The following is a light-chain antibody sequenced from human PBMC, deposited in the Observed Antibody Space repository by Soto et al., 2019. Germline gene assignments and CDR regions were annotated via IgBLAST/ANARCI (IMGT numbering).Light chain of an antibody. CDR2: GAS. Sequence: EIVLTQSPGTLSLSPGESATLSCRASQSVNRNYLAWFQMKPDRTPRLLIYGASSRATGSPDRISGSGSGTDFSLTISRLEPEDFAVYYCQQYCDSPWTFGQGTKVEIK. V-gene: IGKV3-20*01. J-gene: IGKJ1*01. CDR1: QSVNRNY. CDR3: QQYCDSPWT.